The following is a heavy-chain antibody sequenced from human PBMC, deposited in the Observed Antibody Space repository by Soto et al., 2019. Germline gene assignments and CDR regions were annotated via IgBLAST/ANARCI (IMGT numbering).Heavy chain of an antibody. D-gene: IGHD2-8*01. Sequence: EVQLLESGGGLVQPGGSLTLSCAASGFTFSDYTMSWVRQAPGKVLESISVILSNYNTYYAGSVRGRFTISRDNSKNTLYLEMNSLRGEDTAVYYCARRTNGSFGYWGQGALVTVSS. J-gene: IGHJ4*02. V-gene: IGHV3-23*05. CDR3: ARRTNGSFGY. CDR1: GFTFSDYT. CDR2: ILSNYNT.